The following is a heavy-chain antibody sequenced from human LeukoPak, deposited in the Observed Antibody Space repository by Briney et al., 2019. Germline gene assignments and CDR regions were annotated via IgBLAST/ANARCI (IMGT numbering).Heavy chain of an antibody. CDR3: ARVSSGYSYGHFDY. J-gene: IGHJ4*02. Sequence: ASVKVSCKASGYTFTGYYLHWVRQAPGQGLEWIGWINPNSGGTNYAQKFQGRVTMTRDTSISTAYMELSRLRSDDTAVYYCARVSSGYSYGHFDYWGQGTLVTVSS. CDR2: INPNSGGT. CDR1: GYTFTGYY. D-gene: IGHD5-18*01. V-gene: IGHV1-2*02.